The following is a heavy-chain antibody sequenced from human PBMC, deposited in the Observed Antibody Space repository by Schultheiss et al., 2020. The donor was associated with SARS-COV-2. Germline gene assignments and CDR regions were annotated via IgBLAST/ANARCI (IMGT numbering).Heavy chain of an antibody. Sequence: SETLSLTCTVSGGSITDTTYFWGWIRQPPGKGLEWIGSIYYSGSTYYNPSLKSRVSISVDTSKNQFSLKLSSVTAADTAVYYCATCGSTSCYSLDAFDIWGQGTMVTVSS. CDR1: GGSITDTTYF. CDR2: IYYSGST. D-gene: IGHD2-2*02. J-gene: IGHJ3*02. V-gene: IGHV4-39*01. CDR3: ATCGSTSCYSLDAFDI.